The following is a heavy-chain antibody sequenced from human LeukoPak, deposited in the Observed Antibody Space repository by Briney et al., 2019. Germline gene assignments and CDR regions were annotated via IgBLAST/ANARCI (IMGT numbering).Heavy chain of an antibody. J-gene: IGHJ4*02. V-gene: IGHV3-23*01. CDR3: AKATFSSSWNLYFDS. CDR2: FSGSGYST. D-gene: IGHD6-13*01. CDR1: GFTFSSHA. Sequence: PGGSVRLSCAASGFTFSSHAMSGARQAPGKGLEWLSSFSGSGYSTYFADSVKGRFTISSDTSKNTVFLQMNILRADDTAVYYCAKATFSSSWNLYFDSWGQGTLVTVSS.